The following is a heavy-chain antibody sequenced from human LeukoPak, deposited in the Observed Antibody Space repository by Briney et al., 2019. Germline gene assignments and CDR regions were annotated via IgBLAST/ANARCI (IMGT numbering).Heavy chain of an antibody. CDR2: ISYDGSNK. D-gene: IGHD2-21*01. CDR3: ARDLGGGPEYFQH. V-gene: IGHV3-30-3*01. Sequence: GGSLRLSCAASGFTFSSYAMHWVRQAPGKGLEWVAVISYDGSNKYYADSVKGRFTISRDNSKNTLYLQMNSLRAEDTAVYYCARDLGGGPEYFQHWGQGTLVTVSS. J-gene: IGHJ1*01. CDR1: GFTFSSYA.